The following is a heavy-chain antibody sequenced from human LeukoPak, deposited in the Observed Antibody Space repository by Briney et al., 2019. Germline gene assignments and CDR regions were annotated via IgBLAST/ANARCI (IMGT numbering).Heavy chain of an antibody. D-gene: IGHD3-10*01. Sequence: SETLSLTCTVSGGSISSSSYYWGWIRQPPGKGLEWIGSIYYSGSTYYNPSLKSRVTISVDTSKNQFSLKLSSVTAADTAVYYCARRSRDYYGRGMSGYFDYWGQGTLVTVSS. V-gene: IGHV4-39*01. J-gene: IGHJ4*02. CDR1: GGSISSSSYY. CDR3: ARRSRDYYGRGMSGYFDY. CDR2: IYYSGST.